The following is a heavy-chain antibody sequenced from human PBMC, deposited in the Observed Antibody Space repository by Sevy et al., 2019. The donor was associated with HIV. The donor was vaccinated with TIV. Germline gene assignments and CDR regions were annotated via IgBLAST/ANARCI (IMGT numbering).Heavy chain of an antibody. CDR3: ARHHVAVAGAPRVDV. D-gene: IGHD6-19*01. J-gene: IGHJ6*02. V-gene: IGHV5-51*01. Sequence: GESLKISCKGSGYSFTNYWIGWVRQMPGKGLEWMGIIYPGDSDPRYSPSFQGQVTMSVDKSISTAYLQWSSLKASDTAMYYCARHHVAVAGAPRVDVWGQGTTVTVSS. CDR1: GYSFTNYW. CDR2: IYPGDSDP.